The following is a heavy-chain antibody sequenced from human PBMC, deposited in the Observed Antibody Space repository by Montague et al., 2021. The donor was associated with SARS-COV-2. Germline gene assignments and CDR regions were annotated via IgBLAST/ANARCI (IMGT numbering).Heavy chain of an antibody. J-gene: IGHJ6*02. Sequence: SETLSLTCAVYGGSFSGYYWSWIRQPPGKGLEWIGEINHSGSTNYNPSLKSRVTISVDTSKNQFSLKLSSVTAADTAVYYCARGPITVTTFYCYYGMDVWGQGTTVTVSS. V-gene: IGHV4-34*01. CDR1: GGSFSGYY. CDR3: ARGPITVTTFYCYYGMDV. D-gene: IGHD4-17*01. CDR2: INHSGST.